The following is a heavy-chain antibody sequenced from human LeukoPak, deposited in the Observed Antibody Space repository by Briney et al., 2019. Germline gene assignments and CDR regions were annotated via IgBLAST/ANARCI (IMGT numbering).Heavy chain of an antibody. CDR2: INPSGGST. V-gene: IGHV1-46*01. D-gene: IGHD6-19*01. Sequence: GASVKVSCKASGYTFTSYYMHWVRQAPGQGLEWMGIINPSGGSTSYAQKLQGRVTMTTDTSTSTAYMELRSLRSDDTAVYYCAREASYSSGWYGYWGQGTLVTVSS. CDR3: AREASYSSGWYGY. J-gene: IGHJ4*02. CDR1: GYTFTSYY.